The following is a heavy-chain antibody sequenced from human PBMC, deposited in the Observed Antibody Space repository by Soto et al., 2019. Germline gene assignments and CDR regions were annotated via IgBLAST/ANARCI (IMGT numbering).Heavy chain of an antibody. CDR3: ARGSGVGSGYGMDV. CDR1: GGSISSGDYY. D-gene: IGHD6-25*01. CDR2: IYYSGST. Sequence: SETLSLTCTVSGGSISSGDYYWSWIRQPPGKGLEWIGYIYYSGSTYYNPSLKSRVTISVDTSKNQFSLKLSSVTAADTAVYYCARGSGVGSGYGMDVWGQGTTVTVSS. J-gene: IGHJ6*02. V-gene: IGHV4-30-4*01.